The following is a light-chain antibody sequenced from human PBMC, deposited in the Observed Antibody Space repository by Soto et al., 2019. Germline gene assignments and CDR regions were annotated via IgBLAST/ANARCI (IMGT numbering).Light chain of an antibody. CDR1: QSISAY. V-gene: IGKV1-39*01. CDR3: QQTYSTPLT. Sequence: DIQMTQSPSSLSASVGDRVTITCRASQSISAYLNWFQHKPGRAPKLLIYGATSLQSGVPSRFIGSRSGTDFTLTIISLQPADFAAYYCQQTYSTPLTFGGGTKLEIK. J-gene: IGKJ4*01. CDR2: GAT.